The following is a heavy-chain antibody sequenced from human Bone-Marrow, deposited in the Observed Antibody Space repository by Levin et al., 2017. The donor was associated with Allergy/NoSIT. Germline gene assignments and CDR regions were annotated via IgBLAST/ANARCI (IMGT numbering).Heavy chain of an antibody. CDR3: TRRANEYGDYVHDY. CDR1: GSTFTNYW. V-gene: IGHV5-51*01. CDR2: IFPGDADT. Sequence: GGSLRLSCKASGSTFTNYWIGWVRQMPGKGLEWVGIIFPGDADTIYSPSFQGQVTISADNSITTAYLQWSSLKDSDAAMYYCTRRANEYGDYVHDYWGQGTLVTVSS. D-gene: IGHD4-17*01. J-gene: IGHJ4*02.